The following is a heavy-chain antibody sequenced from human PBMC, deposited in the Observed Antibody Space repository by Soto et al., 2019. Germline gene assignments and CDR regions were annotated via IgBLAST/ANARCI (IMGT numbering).Heavy chain of an antibody. CDR1: GFTFDDYA. D-gene: IGHD2-15*01. Sequence: EVQLVESGGGLVQPGRSLRLSCAASGFTFDDYAMHWVRQAPGKGLEWVSGISWNSGSIGYADSVKGRFTISRDNAKTSLYLQMNSLRAEDTALYYCAKGSPDCSGGSCYYYFDYWGQGTLVTVSS. CDR3: AKGSPDCSGGSCYYYFDY. V-gene: IGHV3-9*01. J-gene: IGHJ4*02. CDR2: ISWNSGSI.